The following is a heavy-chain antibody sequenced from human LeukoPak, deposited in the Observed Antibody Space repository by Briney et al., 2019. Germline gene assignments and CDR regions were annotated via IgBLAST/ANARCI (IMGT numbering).Heavy chain of an antibody. Sequence: GRSLRLSCAASGITFSSYAMHWVRQAPGKGLEWVAVISYDGSNKYYADSVKGRFTISRDNSKNTLYLQMNTLRVEDTAVYYCATASRESYSGYGVYFDFWGLGTLVSVSS. V-gene: IGHV3-30*04. CDR1: GITFSSYA. J-gene: IGHJ4*02. CDR3: ATASRESYSGYGVYFDF. D-gene: IGHD5-12*01. CDR2: ISYDGSNK.